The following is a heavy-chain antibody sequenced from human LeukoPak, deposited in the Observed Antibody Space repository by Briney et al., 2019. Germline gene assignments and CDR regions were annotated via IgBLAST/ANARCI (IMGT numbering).Heavy chain of an antibody. V-gene: IGHV3-7*01. CDR3: AGPRPTTGDAFDI. CDR2: IKQDGSEK. D-gene: IGHD1-14*01. Sequence: QPGGSLRLSCAASGFTFSSYGMHWVRQAPGKGLEWVANIKQDGSEKYYVDSVKGRFTISRDNAKNSLYLQMNSLRAEDTAVYYCAGPRPTTGDAFDIWGQGTMVTVSS. CDR1: GFTFSSYG. J-gene: IGHJ3*02.